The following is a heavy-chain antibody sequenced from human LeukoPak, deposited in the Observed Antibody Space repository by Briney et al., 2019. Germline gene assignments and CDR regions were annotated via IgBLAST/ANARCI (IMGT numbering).Heavy chain of an antibody. D-gene: IGHD5-18*01. CDR1: GFTLSNYG. Sequence: PGRSLRFSCAASGFTLSNYGIHWVRQAPGKGLEWVALISYDGSNKYYADSVKGRFTVSRDNSKNTLSLQMNSLRGEDTAMYYCAKDVDTVMDWANDAFDVWGQGTMVIVSS. CDR2: ISYDGSNK. J-gene: IGHJ3*01. CDR3: AKDVDTVMDWANDAFDV. V-gene: IGHV3-30*18.